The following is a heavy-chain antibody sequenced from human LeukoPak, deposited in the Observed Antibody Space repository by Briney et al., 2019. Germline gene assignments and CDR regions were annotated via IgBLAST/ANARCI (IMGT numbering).Heavy chain of an antibody. V-gene: IGHV3-23*01. D-gene: IGHD5-18*01. CDR1: GFTLSSYA. J-gene: IGHJ4*02. Sequence: GSLRLSCAASGFTLSSYAMTWVRQAPGKGLEWVSVISNSGGNTYYADSMKGRFTVSRDNSKNTLYLQMNSLRAEDTAVYYCARDAGYSYDYWGQGTLVTVSS. CDR2: ISNSGGNT. CDR3: ARDAGYSYDY.